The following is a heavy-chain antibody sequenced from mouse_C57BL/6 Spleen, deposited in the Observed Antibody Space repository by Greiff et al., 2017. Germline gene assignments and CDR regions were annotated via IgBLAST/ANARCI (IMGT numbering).Heavy chain of an antibody. J-gene: IGHJ3*01. Sequence: EVQLQQSGPELVKPGASVKISCKASGYSFTGYYMNWVQQSPEKSLEWIGEINPSTGGTTYNQKFKAKATLTVDKSSSTAYMQLKSLTSEDSAVYYCAKVIGWVDDYDGAGFAYWGQGTLVTVSA. D-gene: IGHD2-4*01. CDR2: INPSTGGT. V-gene: IGHV1-42*01. CDR3: AKVIGWVDDYDGAGFAY. CDR1: GYSFTGYY.